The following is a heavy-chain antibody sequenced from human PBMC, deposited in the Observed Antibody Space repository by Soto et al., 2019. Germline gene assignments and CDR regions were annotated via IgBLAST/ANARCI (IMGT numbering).Heavy chain of an antibody. CDR1: GDSITTNGYY. V-gene: IGHV4-39*01. CDR2: VYWTGST. D-gene: IGHD2-8*01. CDR3: ARSHYTYGLLIAY. Sequence: SETLSLTCSVSGDSITTNGYYWGWIRQPPGKGLQWIGNVYWTGSTFSHPSLTSRVFISVDTSKNEFSLRLTSVTAADTAVYYCARSHYTYGLLIAYWGPGTLVNVS. J-gene: IGHJ4*02.